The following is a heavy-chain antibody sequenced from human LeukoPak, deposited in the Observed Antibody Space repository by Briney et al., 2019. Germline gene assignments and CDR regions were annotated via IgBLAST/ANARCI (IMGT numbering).Heavy chain of an antibody. CDR2: ISYSGST. Sequence: SETLSLTCTVSGGSISGYYWSWIRQPPGKGLEWIGYISYSGSTSYNPSLKSRVTISVDTSKNQFSLKLSSVTAADTAVYYCAREGARWEPSFSAFDIWGQGTMVTVSS. V-gene: IGHV4-59*01. CDR3: AREGARWEPSFSAFDI. CDR1: GGSISGYY. D-gene: IGHD1-26*01. J-gene: IGHJ3*02.